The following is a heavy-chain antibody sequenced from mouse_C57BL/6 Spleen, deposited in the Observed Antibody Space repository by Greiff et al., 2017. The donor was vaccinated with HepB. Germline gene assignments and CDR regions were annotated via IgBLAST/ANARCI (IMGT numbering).Heavy chain of an antibody. V-gene: IGHV1-82*01. CDR2: IYPGDGDT. J-gene: IGHJ4*01. CDR1: GYAFSSSW. Sequence: VQLQQSGPELVKPGASVKISCKASGYAFSSSWMNWVKQRPGKGLEWIGRIYPGDGDTIYNGKFKGKATLTADKSSSTAYMQLSSLTSEDSAVYFCARDLLRYYYAMDYWGQGTSVTVSS. CDR3: ARDLLRYYYAMDY. D-gene: IGHD1-1*01.